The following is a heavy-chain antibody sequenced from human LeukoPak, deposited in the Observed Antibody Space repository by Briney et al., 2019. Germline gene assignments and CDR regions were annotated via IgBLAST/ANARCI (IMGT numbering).Heavy chain of an antibody. V-gene: IGHV3-15*01. J-gene: IGHJ4*02. CDR3: TPHVDGGALDH. Sequence: GGSMRLSCAASGFTFSNAWMGWVRQAPGNGLEWVGRIKSKTDGGTTDYAAPVKGRFTISRDDSKNTLYLQMNSLKTEDTAVYSCTPHVDGGALDHWGQGTLVTVSS. CDR1: GFTFSNAW. D-gene: IGHD3-10*01. CDR2: IKSKTDGGTT.